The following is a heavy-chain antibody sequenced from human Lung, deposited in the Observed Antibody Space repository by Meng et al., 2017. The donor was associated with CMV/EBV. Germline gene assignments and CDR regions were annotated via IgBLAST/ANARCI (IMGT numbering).Heavy chain of an antibody. V-gene: IGHV4-39*07. J-gene: IGHJ4*02. Sequence: SETLSLTCTVSGGSISSSTYYWGWVRQPPGKGLEWIGSLYYSGSTYYNPSLKSRVTISVDTSMNQFSLKLSSVTAADTAMYYCARGDSGSYYVDYWGQGTLVTFSS. CDR2: LYYSGST. D-gene: IGHD1-26*01. CDR1: GGSISSSTYY. CDR3: ARGDSGSYYVDY.